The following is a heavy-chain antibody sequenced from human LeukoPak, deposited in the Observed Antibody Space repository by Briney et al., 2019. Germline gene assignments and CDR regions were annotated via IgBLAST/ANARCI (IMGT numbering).Heavy chain of an antibody. V-gene: IGHV1-2*06. CDR2: INPNSGGT. J-gene: IGHJ4*02. CDR1: GYTFTGYY. CDR3: ARGGSSWYAAHY. D-gene: IGHD6-13*01. Sequence: ASVKVSCKASGYTFTGYYMHWVRQAPGQGLEWMGRINPNSGGTNYAQKFQGRVTMTRDASISTAYMELSRLRSDDTAVYYCARGGSSWYAAHYWGQGTLVTVSS.